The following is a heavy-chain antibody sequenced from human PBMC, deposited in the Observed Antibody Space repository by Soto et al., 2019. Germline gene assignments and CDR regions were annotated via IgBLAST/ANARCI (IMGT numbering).Heavy chain of an antibody. CDR3: ASLSITMVRGDV. J-gene: IGHJ6*02. V-gene: IGHV4-39*01. D-gene: IGHD3-10*01. Sequence: SETLSLTCTVSGGSISSSSYYWGWIRQPPGEGLEWIGSIYYSGSTYYNPSLKSRVTISVDTSKNQFSLKLSSVTAADTAVYYCASLSITMVRGDVWGQGTTVTVSS. CDR1: GGSISSSSYY. CDR2: IYYSGST.